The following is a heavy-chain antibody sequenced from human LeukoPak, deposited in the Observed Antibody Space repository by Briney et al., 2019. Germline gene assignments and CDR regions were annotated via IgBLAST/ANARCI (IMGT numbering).Heavy chain of an antibody. Sequence: GGSLRLSCSASGFIFNFYFMSWVRRAPGKGLEWVASVKNDGSQKTYTDPVNGRFTISRDNAKNSVYLQMDTLRAEDTAVYYCARAPQGSTPDYWGQGTLVSVSS. CDR2: VKNDGSQK. J-gene: IGHJ4*02. CDR1: GFIFNFYF. CDR3: ARAPQGSTPDY. V-gene: IGHV3-7*01.